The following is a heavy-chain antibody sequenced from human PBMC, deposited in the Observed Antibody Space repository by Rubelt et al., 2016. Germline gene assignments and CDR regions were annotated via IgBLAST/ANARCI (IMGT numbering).Heavy chain of an antibody. CDR3: ATSGGFYGSAT. D-gene: IGHD3-10*01. V-gene: IGHV3-30*03. CDR2: ISYDGSNK. Sequence: GFTFSSYGMHWVRQAPGKGLEWVAVISYDGSNKYYADSVKGRFTISRDNSKNTLYLQMNSLRAEDTAVYYCATSGGFYGSATWGQGTLVTVSS. CDR1: GFTFSSYG. J-gene: IGHJ5*02.